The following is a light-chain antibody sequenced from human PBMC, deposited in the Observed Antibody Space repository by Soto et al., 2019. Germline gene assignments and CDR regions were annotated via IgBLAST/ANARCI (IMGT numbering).Light chain of an antibody. CDR1: QDISNY. CDR3: QQYDNPLT. V-gene: IGKV1-33*01. CDR2: DAS. Sequence: DIQMTQSPSSLSASVGDRVTITCQASQDISNYLNWYQQKPGKAPKLLIYDASNLETGVPSRFSGSGSGPDFTFTISSLQPEDIATYYCQQYDNPLTFGGGTKVEIK. J-gene: IGKJ4*01.